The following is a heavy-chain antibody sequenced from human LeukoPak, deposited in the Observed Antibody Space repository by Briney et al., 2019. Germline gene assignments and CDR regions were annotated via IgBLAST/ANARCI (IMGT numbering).Heavy chain of an antibody. Sequence: SETLSLTCTVSGGSISSYYWSWIRQPPGKGLEWIGYIYYSGSTNYNPSLKSRVTILVDTSKNQFSLKLSSVTAADTAVYYCAARDGYKGGAFDYWGQGTLVTVSS. V-gene: IGHV4-59*01. CDR3: AARDGYKGGAFDY. D-gene: IGHD5-24*01. CDR2: IYYSGST. CDR1: GGSISSYY. J-gene: IGHJ4*02.